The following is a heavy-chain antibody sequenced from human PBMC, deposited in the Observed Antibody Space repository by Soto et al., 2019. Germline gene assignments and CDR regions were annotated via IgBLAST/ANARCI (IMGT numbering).Heavy chain of an antibody. D-gene: IGHD2-21*02. V-gene: IGHV3-30*14. CDR2: IYYDGSQK. J-gene: IGHJ4*02. CDR1: GCTFSSYN. CDR3: TRGGGNQLGDCYDN. Sequence: QVQLVESGGGVVQPGRSLRLSCAASGCTFSSYNMHWVRQAPGKGLEWVALIYYDGSQKYYADSVKGRFTISRDNSKKRMNLHMTSLRTEDTAVYYCTRGGGNQLGDCYDNWGQGTLVTVYS.